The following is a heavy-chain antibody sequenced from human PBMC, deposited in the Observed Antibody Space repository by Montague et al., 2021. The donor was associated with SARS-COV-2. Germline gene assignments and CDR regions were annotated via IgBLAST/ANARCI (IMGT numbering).Heavy chain of an antibody. Sequence: SEILSLTCAVSGVSITSTNWWSLVRQPPGKGLEWIGEISYGGIATYNPSPKSRATISMDRSRNLFSLKLSSVTAADTAIYYCAGKGLTVPADYWGQGTLVTVS. J-gene: IGHJ4*02. CDR1: GVSITSTNW. D-gene: IGHD3-16*01. CDR3: AGKGLTVPADY. V-gene: IGHV4-4*02. CDR2: ISYGGIA.